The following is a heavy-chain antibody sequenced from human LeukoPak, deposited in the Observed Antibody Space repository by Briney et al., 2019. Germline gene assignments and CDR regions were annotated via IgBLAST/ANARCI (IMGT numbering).Heavy chain of an antibody. CDR2: IKPDGSEE. J-gene: IGHJ4*02. D-gene: IGHD1-14*01. Sequence: GGSLRLSCAASGFTFSIYWMTWVRQAPGRGLEWVANIKPDGSEEYYVDSVEGRFTISRDNAKNSLSLQMNSLRAEDTAVYYCARDDGIRTVDYWGQGTLVTV. CDR1: GFTFSIYW. CDR3: ARDDGIRTVDY. V-gene: IGHV3-7*04.